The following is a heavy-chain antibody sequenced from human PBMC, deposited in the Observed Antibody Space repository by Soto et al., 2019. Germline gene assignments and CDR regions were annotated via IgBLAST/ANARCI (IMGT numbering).Heavy chain of an antibody. CDR1: GFTFSSYA. D-gene: IGHD1-7*01. V-gene: IGHV3-30-3*01. J-gene: IGHJ4*02. Sequence: QVQLVESGGGAVQPGRSLRLSCAASGFTFSSYAMHWVRQAPGKGLEWVAVISYDGSNKYYADSVKGRFTISRDNSKNTLYLQMNSLRAEDTVAYYCARSEWYNWNYYFDYWGQGTLVTVSS. CDR3: ARSEWYNWNYYFDY. CDR2: ISYDGSNK.